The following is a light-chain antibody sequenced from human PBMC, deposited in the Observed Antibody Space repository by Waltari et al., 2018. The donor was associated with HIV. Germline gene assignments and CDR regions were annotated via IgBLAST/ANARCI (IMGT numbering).Light chain of an antibody. CDR1: TKDVGNYDS. CDR3: SSYRTYGTLV. CDR2: DVS. Sequence: QSALTQPASVSGSPGQSITISCTGTTKDVGNYDSVSWYQHRPGKAPKLLIYDVSNRPSGVSGRFSGSKSGNTASLSISGLQAEDEADYFCSSYRTYGTLVFGGGTKLTVL. J-gene: IGLJ3*02. V-gene: IGLV2-14*01.